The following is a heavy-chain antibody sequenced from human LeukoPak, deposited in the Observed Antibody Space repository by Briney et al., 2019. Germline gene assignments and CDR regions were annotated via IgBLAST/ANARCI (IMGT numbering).Heavy chain of an antibody. Sequence: SETLSLTCTVSGGSISSSSYYWGWIRQPPGKGLEWIGSIYYSGNTYYNTSLKSRVTISVDTSKNQFSMKLSSVTAADTAVYYCAKVNGDYFDHWGQGTLVTVSS. CDR2: IYYSGNT. V-gene: IGHV4-39*07. D-gene: IGHD2-8*01. CDR3: AKVNGDYFDH. J-gene: IGHJ4*02. CDR1: GGSISSSSYY.